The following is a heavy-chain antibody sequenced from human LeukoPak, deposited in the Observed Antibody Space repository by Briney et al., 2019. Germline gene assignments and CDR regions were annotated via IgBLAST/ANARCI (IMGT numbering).Heavy chain of an antibody. CDR2: SGHGGTT. Sequence: PGGSLRLYCVASGFTIGAYAMHWVRQAPGKGLEWVSFSGHGGTTYYVDSVKGRFAISRDNTNNSPYLEMNSLTTEDTALYYCAKLEVVPDPWADALDIWGQGTRVTVSS. CDR3: AKLEVVPDPWADALDI. V-gene: IGHV3-43*02. J-gene: IGHJ3*02. D-gene: IGHD3-22*01. CDR1: GFTIGAYA.